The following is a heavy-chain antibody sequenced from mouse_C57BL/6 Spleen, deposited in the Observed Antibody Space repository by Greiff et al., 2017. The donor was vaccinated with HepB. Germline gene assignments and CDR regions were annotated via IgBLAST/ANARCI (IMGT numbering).Heavy chain of an antibody. V-gene: IGHV5-6*01. CDR3: ARHTDGSSYYFDY. CDR1: GFTFSSYG. J-gene: IGHJ2*01. CDR2: ISSGGSYT. Sequence: EVQVVESGGDLVKPGGSLKLSCAASGFTFSSYGMSWVRQTPDKRLEWVATISSGGSYTYYPDSVKGRFTISRDNAKNTLYLQMSSLKSEDTAMYYCARHTDGSSYYFDYWGQGTTLTVSS. D-gene: IGHD1-1*01.